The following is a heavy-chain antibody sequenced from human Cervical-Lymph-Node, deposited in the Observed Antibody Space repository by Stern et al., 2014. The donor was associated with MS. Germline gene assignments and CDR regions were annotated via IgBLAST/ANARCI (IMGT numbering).Heavy chain of an antibody. V-gene: IGHV1-2*02. CDR3: TRRLGRVGDYFYGMDV. CDR1: GYTFTEYY. D-gene: IGHD7-27*01. Sequence: VQLVESGAEVKKPGASARVSCEASGYTFTEYYIYWVRQSPGQGLVWLGWFNSNSGSTEYAERFQGRVTMTRDTSISSAYMELSRLTSDDTAVYYCTRRLGRVGDYFYGMDVWGQGTTVTVSS. J-gene: IGHJ6*02. CDR2: FNSNSGST.